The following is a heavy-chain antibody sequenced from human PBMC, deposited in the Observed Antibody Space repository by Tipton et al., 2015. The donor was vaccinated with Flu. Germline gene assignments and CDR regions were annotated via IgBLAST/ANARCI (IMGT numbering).Heavy chain of an antibody. V-gene: IGHV4-59*01. D-gene: IGHD4-17*01. CDR1: GGSISRYY. Sequence: TLSLTCTVSGGSISRYYWSWSRQPPGKGLEWIGYIYYSGSTNYNPSLKSRVTISLDTSKNQFSLNLNSVTAADTAVYYCARDSGFGDPFDYWGQGTLVTVSS. J-gene: IGHJ4*02. CDR3: ARDSGFGDPFDY. CDR2: IYYSGST.